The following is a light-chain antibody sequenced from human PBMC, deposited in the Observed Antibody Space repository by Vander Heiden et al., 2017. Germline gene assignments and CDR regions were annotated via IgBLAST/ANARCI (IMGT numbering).Light chain of an antibody. Sequence: DSVMTQSPDSLAVALGERATINCKSSQSVLYSSNNKNYLAWYQQKPGQPPKLLIYWASTRESGVPDRFSGSGYGKDFTLTISSRQAEDVAVYYCQQNYSNHSLTFGGGTKVEIK. V-gene: IGKV4-1*01. CDR1: QSVLYSSNNKNY. CDR2: WAS. J-gene: IGKJ4*01. CDR3: QQNYSNHSLT.